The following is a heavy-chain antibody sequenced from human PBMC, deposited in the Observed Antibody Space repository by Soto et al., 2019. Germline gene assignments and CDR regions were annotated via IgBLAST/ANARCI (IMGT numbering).Heavy chain of an antibody. V-gene: IGHV3-21*01. CDR2: ISSSSSYI. Sequence: VGSLRLSCAASGFTFSSYSMNWVRQAPGKGLEWVSSISSSSSYIYYADSVKGRFTISRDNAKNSLYLQMNSLRAEDTAVYYCARDREGVGAGLFWGQGTMVTVSS. J-gene: IGHJ3*01. CDR3: ARDREGVGAGLF. D-gene: IGHD1-26*01. CDR1: GFTFSSYS.